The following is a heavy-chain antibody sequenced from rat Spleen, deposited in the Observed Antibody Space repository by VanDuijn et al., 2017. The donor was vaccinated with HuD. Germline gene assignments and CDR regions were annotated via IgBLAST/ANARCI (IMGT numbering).Heavy chain of an antibody. CDR1: GFTFNNYW. Sequence: EVQLVESGGGLVQPGGSLKLSCVASGFTFNNYWMTWVRQAPTKGLEWVASISPSGGSTYYRDSVKGRFTISRNNAKSTLYLQMDSLRSEDTATYYCAKDPWDSGANWFAYWGQGTLVTVSS. CDR2: ISPSGGST. D-gene: IGHD4-3*01. V-gene: IGHV5-19*01. CDR3: AKDPWDSGANWFAY. J-gene: IGHJ3*01.